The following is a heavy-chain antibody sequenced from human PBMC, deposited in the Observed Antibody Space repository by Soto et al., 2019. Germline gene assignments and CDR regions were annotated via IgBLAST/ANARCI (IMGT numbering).Heavy chain of an antibody. V-gene: IGHV3-7*05. CDR3: TYLALIAVAGYYYGMDV. Sequence: GGSLRLSCAASGFTFSSYWMSWVRQAPGKGLEWVANIKQDGSEKYYVDSVKGRFTISRDNAKNSLYLQMNSLRAEDTAVYYCTYLALIAVAGYYYGMDVWGQGTTVTVSS. CDR1: GFTFSSYW. CDR2: IKQDGSEK. J-gene: IGHJ6*02. D-gene: IGHD6-19*01.